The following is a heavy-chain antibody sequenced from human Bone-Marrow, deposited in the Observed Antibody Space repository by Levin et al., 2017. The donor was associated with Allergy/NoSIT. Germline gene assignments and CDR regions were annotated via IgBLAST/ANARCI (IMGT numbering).Heavy chain of an antibody. CDR1: GFTFRSYD. CDR3: ARYNYAYNAFDI. Sequence: RGESLKISCAASGFTFRSYDMHWVRQATGKGLECVSTIGTAADTYYPDSVRGRFTITRDNAKNSLYLQMNGLSAGDTAVYYCARYNYAYNAFDIWGQGTMVTVSS. CDR2: IGTAADT. V-gene: IGHV3-13*01. J-gene: IGHJ3*02. D-gene: IGHD3-10*01.